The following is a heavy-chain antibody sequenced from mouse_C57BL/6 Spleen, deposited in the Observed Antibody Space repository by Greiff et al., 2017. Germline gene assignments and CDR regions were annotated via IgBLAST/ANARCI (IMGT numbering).Heavy chain of an antibody. Sequence: EVHLVESGEGLVQPGGSLKLSCAASGFTFSSYAMSWVRQTPEKRLEWVAYISSGGDYIYYADTVKGRFTISRDNARNTLYLQMSSLKSEDTAMYYCTREGSSYRYFDVWGTGTTVTVSS. CDR2: ISSGGDYI. D-gene: IGHD1-1*01. J-gene: IGHJ1*03. CDR3: TREGSSYRYFDV. V-gene: IGHV5-9-1*02. CDR1: GFTFSSYA.